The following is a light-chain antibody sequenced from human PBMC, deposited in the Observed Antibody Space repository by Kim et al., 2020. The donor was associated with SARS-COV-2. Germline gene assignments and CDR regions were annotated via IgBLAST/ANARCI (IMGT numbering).Light chain of an antibody. CDR3: QAWDSSTAV. CDR2: QDS. J-gene: IGLJ3*02. Sequence: SYELTQPRSVSVSPGQTASITCSGDKLGDKYACWYQQKPGQSPVLVIYQDSKRPSGIPERFSGSNSGNTATLTISGTQAMDEADYYCQAWDSSTAVFGGG. CDR1: KLGDKY. V-gene: IGLV3-1*01.